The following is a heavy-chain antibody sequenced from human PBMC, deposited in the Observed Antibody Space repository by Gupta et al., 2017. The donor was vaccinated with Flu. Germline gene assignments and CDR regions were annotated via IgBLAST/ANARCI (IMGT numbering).Heavy chain of an antibody. V-gene: IGHV3-15*01. J-gene: IGHJ1*01. D-gene: IGHD1-14*01. Sequence: EVQLVESGGGLVKPGESLRLSCAVFGFPLNYAWMSWVRQAPGKGLEWVGRIKSKTAGGTTDYAAPVQCRFTISRDDSKNTVYLQMNSLKTEDTAVYYCTSFGNPLPWGQGTRVTVSS. CDR3: TSFGNPLP. CDR2: IKSKTAGGTT. CDR1: GFPLNYAW.